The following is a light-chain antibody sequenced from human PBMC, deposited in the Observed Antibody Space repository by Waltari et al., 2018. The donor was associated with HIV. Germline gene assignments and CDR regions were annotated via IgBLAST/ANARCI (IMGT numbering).Light chain of an antibody. V-gene: IGLV1-47*01. CDR1: SSNTGSNY. CDR3: ATWDDSLSVVV. J-gene: IGLJ2*01. Sequence: QSVLTQPPSASGTPGQRVTISCSGSSSNTGSNYVYWSQQLPGTAPKHLINRNHQGPSGDPDRFRGSKYGTSASLAISGLRSEDGADYYCATWDDSLSVVVFGGGTKLTVL. CDR2: RNH.